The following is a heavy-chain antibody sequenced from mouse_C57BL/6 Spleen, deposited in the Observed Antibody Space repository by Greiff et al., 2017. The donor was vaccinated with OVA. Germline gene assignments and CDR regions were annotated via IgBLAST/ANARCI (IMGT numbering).Heavy chain of an antibody. CDR3: STTGVEDAIDY. V-gene: IGHV1-5*01. CDR1: GYTFTSYW. J-gene: IGHJ4*01. Sequence: EVQLQQSGAVLARPGASVKLSCKASGYTFTSYWMHWVKQRPGQGLEWIGAIYPGNSDTSYNQKFKGKAKLTAVTSASTAYMELSSLTNEDAAVYYYSTTGVEDAIDYWGQGTPVTVSS. CDR2: IYPGNSDT. D-gene: IGHD1-1*01.